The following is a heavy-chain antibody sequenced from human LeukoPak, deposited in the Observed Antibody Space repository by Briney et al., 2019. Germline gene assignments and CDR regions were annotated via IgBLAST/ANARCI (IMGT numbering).Heavy chain of an antibody. CDR3: ARGPGIAVAAFDP. Sequence: SETLSLTCAVYGGSFSGYYWSWIRQPPGKGLERIGEINHSGSTNYNPSLKSRVTISVDTSKNQFSLKLSSVTAADTAVYYCARGPGIAVAAFDPSGQGTLVTVSS. CDR2: INHSGST. CDR1: GGSFSGYY. V-gene: IGHV4-34*01. J-gene: IGHJ5*02. D-gene: IGHD6-19*01.